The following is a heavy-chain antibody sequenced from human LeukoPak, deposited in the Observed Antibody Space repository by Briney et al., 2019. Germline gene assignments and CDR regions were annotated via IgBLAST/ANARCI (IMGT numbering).Heavy chain of an antibody. D-gene: IGHD3-10*01. CDR1: GFTVSSNY. J-gene: IGHJ3*02. CDR2: IYSGGST. CDR3: ARGRDSTRMYGSGSYYSGRAFDI. Sequence: GGSLRLSCAVSGFTVSSNYMSWVRQAPGKGLEWVSVIYSGGSTYYADSVKGRFTISRDNSKNTLYLQMSSLRAEDTAVYYCARGRDSTRMYGSGSYYSGRAFDIWGQGTMVTVSS. V-gene: IGHV3-66*01.